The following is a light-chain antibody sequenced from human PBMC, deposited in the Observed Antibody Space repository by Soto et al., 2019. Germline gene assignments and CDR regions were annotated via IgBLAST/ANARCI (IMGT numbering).Light chain of an antibody. CDR3: LLYYGGAQLV. CDR2: STN. Sequence: QTVVTQEPSLTVSPGGTVTLTCASSTGAVTSGYYPNWFQQKPGQAPRALIYSTNIKHSWTPARFSGSVLGGKAALTLSDVQPEDEADYYCLLYYGGAQLVFGGGTQLTVL. V-gene: IGLV7-43*01. J-gene: IGLJ2*01. CDR1: TGAVTSGYY.